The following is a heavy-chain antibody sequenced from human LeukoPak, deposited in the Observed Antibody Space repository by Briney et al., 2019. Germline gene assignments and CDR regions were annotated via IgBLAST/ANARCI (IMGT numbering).Heavy chain of an antibody. CDR2: ISSSSSHI. CDR3: VRSVMTGSTTRAFDM. CDR1: GFTFTGYS. Sequence: GGSLRLSCVVSGFTFTGYSMNWVRQAPGKGLEWVSSISSSSSHIFYADSVKGRFTISRDNARNALDLQMNSLRAEDAAVYYCVRSVMTGSTTRAFDMWGQGTMVTVSS. D-gene: IGHD2/OR15-2a*01. V-gene: IGHV3-21*01. J-gene: IGHJ3*02.